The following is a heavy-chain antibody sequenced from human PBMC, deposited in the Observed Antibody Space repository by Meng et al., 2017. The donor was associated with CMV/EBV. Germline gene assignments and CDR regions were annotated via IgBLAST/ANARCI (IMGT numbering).Heavy chain of an antibody. V-gene: IGHV1-8*01. D-gene: IGHD2-15*01. CDR1: GSTFTSYD. CDR3: AREYSPRSKADY. Sequence: ASVKVSCKASGSTFTSYDVNWVRQATGQGGEWMGWMNPNSGNTGYAQKFQGRVTMTRNTSISTAYMELSSLRSEDTAVYYCAREYSPRSKADYWGQGALVTVSS. J-gene: IGHJ4*02. CDR2: MNPNSGNT.